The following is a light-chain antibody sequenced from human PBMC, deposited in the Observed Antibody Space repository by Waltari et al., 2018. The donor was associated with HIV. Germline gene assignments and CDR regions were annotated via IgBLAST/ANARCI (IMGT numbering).Light chain of an antibody. CDR1: SSDIGNYKY. V-gene: IGLV2-14*01. Sequence: QSALTQPASVSGSPGQSITISCTGASSDIGNYKYVSWYQHHPGITPKLIIYEDNKRPSGVSTRFSGSKAGKTASLTISGLQAEDESDYYCSSYTDSSVIFGGGTKVTVL. CDR3: SSYTDSSVI. CDR2: EDN. J-gene: IGLJ2*01.